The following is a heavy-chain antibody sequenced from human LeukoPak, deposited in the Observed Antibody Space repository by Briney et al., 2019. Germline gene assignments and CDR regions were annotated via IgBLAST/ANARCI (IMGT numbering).Heavy chain of an antibody. V-gene: IGHV3-53*01. Sequence: GGSLRLSCAASGLTVSSNYMSWVRQAPGKGLEWVSVIYSGGSTYYADSVKGRFTISRDNSKNTLYLQMNSLRAEDTAVHYCARDRIAARPGDYYYYGMDVWGQGTTVTVSS. J-gene: IGHJ6*02. CDR1: GLTVSSNY. D-gene: IGHD6-6*01. CDR3: ARDRIAARPGDYYYYGMDV. CDR2: IYSGGST.